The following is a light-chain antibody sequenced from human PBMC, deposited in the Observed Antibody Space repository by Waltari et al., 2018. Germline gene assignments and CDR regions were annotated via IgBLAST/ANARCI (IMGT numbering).Light chain of an antibody. CDR3: SSFTGSATWV. V-gene: IGLV2-14*03. CDR1: SSAVGAYNY. Sequence: QSALTQPASVSGSPGQSITISCTGTSSAVGAYNYASWYQHHPNNAPKLIIYYVSNPPSGVSHRFSGSKSGNTASLTISGLQAEDEAHYSCSSFTGSATWVFGGGTKLTVL. J-gene: IGLJ3*02. CDR2: YVS.